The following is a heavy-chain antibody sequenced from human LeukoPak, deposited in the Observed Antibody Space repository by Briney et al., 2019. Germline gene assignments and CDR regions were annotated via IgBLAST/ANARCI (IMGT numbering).Heavy chain of an antibody. J-gene: IGHJ5*02. CDR1: GGSISSYY. CDR2: IYYSGST. D-gene: IGHD1-7*01. CDR3: ARARTGLGNWNYLGFDP. Sequence: KTSETLSLTCTVSGGSISSYYWSWIRQPPGKGLEWIGYIYYSGSTNYNPSLKSRVTISVDTSKNQFSLKLSSVTAADTAVYYCARARTGLGNWNYLGFDPWGQGTLVTVSS. V-gene: IGHV4-59*01.